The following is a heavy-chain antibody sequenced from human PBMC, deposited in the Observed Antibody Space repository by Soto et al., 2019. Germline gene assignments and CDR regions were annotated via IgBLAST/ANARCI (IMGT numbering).Heavy chain of an antibody. Sequence: QITLKESGPTLVKPTQTLTLTCTFSGFSLRNSGVGVGWIRQPPGKALEWLALIYWDDDKRYSPSLKSRLTITKDTSKNQVVLKMTNMDPVDTATYYWAHMTTGGFYFDYWGQGTLVTVSS. V-gene: IGHV2-5*02. J-gene: IGHJ4*02. CDR2: IYWDDDK. D-gene: IGHD4-17*01. CDR1: GFSLRNSGVG. CDR3: AHMTTGGFYFDY.